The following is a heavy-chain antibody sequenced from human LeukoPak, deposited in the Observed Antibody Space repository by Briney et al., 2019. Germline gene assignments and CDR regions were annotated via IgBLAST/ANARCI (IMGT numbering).Heavy chain of an antibody. Sequence: PGGSLRLSCAASGFTFSRFGMHWVRQAPGKGLEWVAVIWYDGSNKYYADSVKGRFTISRDNSKNTLYLEMNSLRAEDTAVYYCARDYYYDSSGYWDYYFDYWGQGTLVSVPS. J-gene: IGHJ4*02. D-gene: IGHD3-22*01. V-gene: IGHV3-33*08. CDR2: IWYDGSNK. CDR1: GFTFSRFG. CDR3: ARDYYYDSSGYWDYYFDY.